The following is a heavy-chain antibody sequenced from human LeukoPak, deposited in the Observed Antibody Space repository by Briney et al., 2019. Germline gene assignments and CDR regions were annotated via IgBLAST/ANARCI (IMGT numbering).Heavy chain of an antibody. CDR1: GCSISSNRYY. D-gene: IGHD1-14*01. CDR2: IYYSGNT. Sequence: WETLTLTCTVSGCSISSNRYYWVWIRQPPGKGLEWIGSIYYSGNTYYKPSLKSRVTISVDTSKNQFSLKLSSVTAADTAVYYCARDDGSNNLDYWGQGTLVTVSS. CDR3: ARDDGSNNLDY. J-gene: IGHJ4*02. V-gene: IGHV4-39*02.